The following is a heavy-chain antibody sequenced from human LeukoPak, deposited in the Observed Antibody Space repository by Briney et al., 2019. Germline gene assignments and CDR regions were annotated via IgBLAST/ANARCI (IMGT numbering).Heavy chain of an antibody. Sequence: GGSLRLSCAASGFTFNDYGMSWVRHGPGKGLEGVSGINWNGGTTGYAGSVRGRFTISRDNAKNSLYLQMNSLRAEDTALYYCARDKHYYDSSNYVWGQGTLVTVSS. D-gene: IGHD3-22*01. CDR1: GFTFNDYG. V-gene: IGHV3-20*04. CDR3: ARDKHYYDSSNYV. CDR2: INWNGGTT. J-gene: IGHJ4*02.